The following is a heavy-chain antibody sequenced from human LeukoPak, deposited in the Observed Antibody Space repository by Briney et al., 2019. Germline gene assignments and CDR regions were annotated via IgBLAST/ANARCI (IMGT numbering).Heavy chain of an antibody. V-gene: IGHV4-34*01. CDR2: INHSGST. Sequence: SETLSLTCAVYGGSFSGYYWSWIRQPPGKGLEWIGEINHSGSTNYNPSLKSRVTISVDTSKNQFSLKLSSVTAADTAVYYCARDYYDNSGYYVSRDYYYMDGWGKGTTVTVSS. J-gene: IGHJ6*03. CDR1: GGSFSGYY. D-gene: IGHD3-22*01. CDR3: ARDYYDNSGYYVSRDYYYMDG.